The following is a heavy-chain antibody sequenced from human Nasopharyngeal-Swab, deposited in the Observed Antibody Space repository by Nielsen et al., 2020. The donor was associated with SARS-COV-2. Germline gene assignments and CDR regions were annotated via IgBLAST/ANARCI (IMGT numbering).Heavy chain of an antibody. CDR1: GGSISSGGYY. V-gene: IGHV4-61*08. J-gene: IGHJ3*02. Sequence: GSLRLSCTISGGSISSGGYYWSWIRQHPGKGLEWIGYIYYSGSTNYNPSLKSRVTISVDTSKNQFSLKLSSVTAADTAVYYCARDSGYSYGYRLDAFDIWGQGTMVTVSS. CDR2: IYYSGST. D-gene: IGHD5-18*01. CDR3: ARDSGYSYGYRLDAFDI.